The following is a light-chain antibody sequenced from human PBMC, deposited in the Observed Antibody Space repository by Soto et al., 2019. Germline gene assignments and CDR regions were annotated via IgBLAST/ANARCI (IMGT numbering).Light chain of an antibody. V-gene: IGKV3-20*01. CDR3: QQYGSSAWT. Sequence: EVVLTQSPGTLSLSPGESATLSWRDSPSVSSSYLAWYQQKPGQAPRLLIYGASSRATGIPDRFSGSGSGTDFTLTISRLEPEDFAVYYCQQYGSSAWTFGQGAKVDIK. CDR2: GAS. J-gene: IGKJ1*01. CDR1: PSVSSSY.